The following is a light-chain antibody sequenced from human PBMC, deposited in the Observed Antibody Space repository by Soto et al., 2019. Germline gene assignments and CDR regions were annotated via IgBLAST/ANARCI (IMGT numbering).Light chain of an antibody. CDR2: AAS. J-gene: IGKJ5*01. CDR1: QSVSSSY. V-gene: IGKV3-20*01. CDR3: QQYGSSPPIT. Sequence: EIVLTQSPGTLSLSPGERATLSCRASQSVSSSYLAWYQQKPGQALRLLIYAASSRATGIPDRFSGSGSGTDFTLTISRLEPDDFAVYYCQQYGSSPPITFGQGTRLEI.